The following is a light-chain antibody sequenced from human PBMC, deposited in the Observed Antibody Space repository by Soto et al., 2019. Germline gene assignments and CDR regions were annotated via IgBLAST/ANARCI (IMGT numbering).Light chain of an antibody. CDR3: QQSYSTPRT. CDR2: AAS. J-gene: IGKJ2*02. CDR1: QSISSY. V-gene: IGKV1-39*01. Sequence: DIQMTQSPSSLSASVGDRVTITCRASQSISSYLNWYQQKVGKAPKLLIYAASSLQRGVPSSFSGSGSGTDFTLTISRLQPEDFETYYWQQSYSTPRTFGQGTKLEIK.